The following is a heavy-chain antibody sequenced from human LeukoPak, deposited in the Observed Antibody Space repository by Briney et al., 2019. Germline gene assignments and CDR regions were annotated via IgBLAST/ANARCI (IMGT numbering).Heavy chain of an antibody. CDR1: GHTFTSYY. D-gene: IGHD3-16*01. V-gene: IGHV1-46*01. CDR2: INPSGGST. J-gene: IGHJ4*02. Sequence: ASVTVSCTASGHTFTSYYMHWVRQAPGQGLEWMGIINPSGGSTSYAQKFQGRVTMTRDTSTSTVYMELSSLRSEDTAVYYCARGGPPYDYVWGSWWEYYFDYWGQGTLVTVSS. CDR3: ARGGPPYDYVWGSWWEYYFDY.